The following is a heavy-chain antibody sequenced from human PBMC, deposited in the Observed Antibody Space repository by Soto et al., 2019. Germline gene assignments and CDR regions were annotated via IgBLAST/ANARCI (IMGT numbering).Heavy chain of an antibody. D-gene: IGHD4-17*01. Sequence: QVQLVESGGGVVQPGRSLRLSCAASGFTFSSNAMHWVRQAPGKGLEWVAVMSYDGSNEYYADSVKVRFTISRDNSKNTLYLQMNSLRAEDTAVYYCARDSILSGTTRPPPLDYWGQGTLVTVSS. CDR1: GFTFSSNA. CDR3: ARDSILSGTTRPPPLDY. CDR2: MSYDGSNE. J-gene: IGHJ4*02. V-gene: IGHV3-30-3*01.